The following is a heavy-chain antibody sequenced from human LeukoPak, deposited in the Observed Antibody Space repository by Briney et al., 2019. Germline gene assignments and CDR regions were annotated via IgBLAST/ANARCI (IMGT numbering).Heavy chain of an antibody. Sequence: SETLSLTCSVSSDSISTHSWSWIRQPAGKRLEWIGHISPSGNANYNPSLKSRVTMSVDTSKNHFSLKLSSVTAADTAVYYCARRPYWYFGLWGRGTLVTVSS. V-gene: IGHV4-4*07. J-gene: IGHJ2*01. CDR3: ARRPYWYFGL. D-gene: IGHD6-6*01. CDR2: ISPSGNA. CDR1: SDSISTHS.